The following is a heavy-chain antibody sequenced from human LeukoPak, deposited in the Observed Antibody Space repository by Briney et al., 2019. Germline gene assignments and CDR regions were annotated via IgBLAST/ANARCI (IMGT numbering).Heavy chain of an antibody. D-gene: IGHD2-2*02. J-gene: IGHJ4*02. CDR1: GYSFTSYW. V-gene: IGHV5-51*01. CDR2: IYPGDSDT. Sequence: GESLKISCKGSGYSFTSYWIGWVRQMPGKGLVWMGIIYPGDSDTRYSPSFQGQVTISADKSISTAYLQWSSLKASDTAMYYCAIKRGCSSTSCYTFDYWGQGTLVTVSS. CDR3: AIKRGCSSTSCYTFDY.